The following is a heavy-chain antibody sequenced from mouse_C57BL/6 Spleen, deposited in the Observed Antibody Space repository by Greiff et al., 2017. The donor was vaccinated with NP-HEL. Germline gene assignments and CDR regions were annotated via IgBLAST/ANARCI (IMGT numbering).Heavy chain of an antibody. CDR3: VRHDHDEGYAMDY. CDR2: IRSKSNNYAT. Sequence: EVQLVESGGGLVQPKGSLKLSCAASGFSFNTYAMNWVRQAPGKGLEWVARIRSKSNNYATYYADSVKDRFTISRDDSESMLYLQMNNLKTEDTAMYYCVRHDHDEGYAMDYWGQGTSVTVSS. J-gene: IGHJ4*01. V-gene: IGHV10-1*01. CDR1: GFSFNTYA.